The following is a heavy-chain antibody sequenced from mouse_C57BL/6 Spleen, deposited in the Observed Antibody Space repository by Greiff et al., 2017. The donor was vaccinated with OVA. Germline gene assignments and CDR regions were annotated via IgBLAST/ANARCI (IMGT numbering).Heavy chain of an antibody. J-gene: IGHJ4*01. V-gene: IGHV1-15*01. Sequence: VKLMESGAELVRPGASVTLSCKASGYTFTDYEMHWVKQTPVHGLEWIGAIDPETGGTAYNQKFKGKAILTADKSSSTAYMELRSLTSEDSAVYYCTRANDAMDYWGQGTSVTVSS. CDR2: IDPETGGT. D-gene: IGHD4-1*01. CDR3: TRANDAMDY. CDR1: GYTFTDYE.